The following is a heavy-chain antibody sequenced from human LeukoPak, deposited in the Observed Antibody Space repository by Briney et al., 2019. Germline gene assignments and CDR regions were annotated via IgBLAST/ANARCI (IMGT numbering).Heavy chain of an antibody. CDR1: GYTFTSYG. D-gene: IGHD2-2*01. J-gene: IGHJ5*02. CDR3: ARGPVVPAANNWFDP. V-gene: IGHV1-18*01. CDR2: ISAYNGNT. Sequence: ASVKVSCRASGYTFTSYGISWVRQAPGQGLEWMGWISAYNGNTNYAQKLQGRVTMTTDTSTSTAYMELRSLRSDDTAVYYCARGPVVPAANNWFDPWGQGTLVTVSS.